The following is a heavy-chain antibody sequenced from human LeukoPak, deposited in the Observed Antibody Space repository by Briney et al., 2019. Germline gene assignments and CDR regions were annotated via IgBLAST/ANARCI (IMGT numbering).Heavy chain of an antibody. CDR3: ARIYDFWSGYQAPGGFDY. J-gene: IGHJ4*02. CDR2: IYYSGST. D-gene: IGHD3-3*01. Sequence: SETLSLTCTVSGGSISSYYWSWIRQPPGKGLEWIGYIYYSGSTNYNPSLKSRVTISVDTSKNQFSLKLSSVTAADTAVYYCARIYDFWSGYQAPGGFDYWGQGTLVTVSS. V-gene: IGHV4-59*12. CDR1: GGSISSYY.